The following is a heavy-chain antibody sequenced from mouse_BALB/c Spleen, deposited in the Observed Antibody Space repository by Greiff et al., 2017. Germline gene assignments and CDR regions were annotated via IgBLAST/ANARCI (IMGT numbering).Heavy chain of an antibody. V-gene: IGHV1-5*01. CDR2: IYPGNSDT. J-gene: IGHJ4*01. CDR3: TREVITTDAMDD. D-gene: IGHD2-4*01. CDR1: GYTFTSYW. Sequence: VQLQQSGTVLARPGASVKMSCKASGYTFTSYWMHWVKQRPGQGLEWIGAIYPGNSDTSYNQKFKGKAKLTAVTSTSTAYMELSSLTNEDSAVYYCTREVITTDAMDDWGQGTSVTVSS.